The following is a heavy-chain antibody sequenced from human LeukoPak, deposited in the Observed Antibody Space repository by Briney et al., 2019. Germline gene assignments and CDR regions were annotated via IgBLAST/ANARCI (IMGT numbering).Heavy chain of an antibody. Sequence: SETLSLTCAVYGGSFSGYYWSWIRQPPGKRLEWIGEINHSGSTNYNPSLKSRVTISVDTSKNQFSLKLSSVTAADTAVYYCARARAAALLRLHFDYWGQGTLVTVSS. CDR1: GGSFSGYY. CDR2: INHSGST. V-gene: IGHV4-34*01. CDR3: ARARAAALLRLHFDY. D-gene: IGHD6-13*01. J-gene: IGHJ4*02.